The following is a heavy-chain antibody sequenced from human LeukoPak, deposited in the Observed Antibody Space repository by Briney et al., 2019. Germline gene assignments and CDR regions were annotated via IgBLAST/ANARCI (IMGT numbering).Heavy chain of an antibody. V-gene: IGHV4-39*02. Sequence: LRLSCAASGFTFSSYGMHWVRQAPGKGLEWIGSIYYNGNTYYNPSLKSRVTISVDTSKNHFSLKLSAVTAADTAVYYCARDTAGFDYWGQGTLVTVSS. CDR2: IYYNGNT. J-gene: IGHJ4*02. CDR1: GFTFSSYG. CDR3: ARDTAGFDY. D-gene: IGHD5-18*01.